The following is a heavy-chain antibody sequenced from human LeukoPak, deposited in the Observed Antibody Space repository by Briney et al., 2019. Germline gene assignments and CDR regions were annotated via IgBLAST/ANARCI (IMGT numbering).Heavy chain of an antibody. CDR1: GFTFSSYA. D-gene: IGHD3-3*01. V-gene: IGHV3-64*01. CDR2: VSSNGVGT. CDR3: ARDSSITIFGVAYSYMDV. J-gene: IGHJ6*03. Sequence: PGGSLRLSCAASGFTFSSYAMHWVRQAPGKGLEYVSAVSSNGVGTYYANSVKGRFTISRDNSKNTLYLQMGSLRAEDMAVYYSARDSSITIFGVAYSYMDVWGKGTTVTVSS.